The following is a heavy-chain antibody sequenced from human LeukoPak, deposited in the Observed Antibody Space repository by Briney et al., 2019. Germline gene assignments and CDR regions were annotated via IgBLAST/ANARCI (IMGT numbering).Heavy chain of an antibody. V-gene: IGHV3-9*01. Sequence: SLRLSWAASGFTFDDYAMHWVRQATGKGLDWFSCIAWKGDAIVYADSVKGRFTISRDNAKSSLYLKMNSLRAEDTALYSCTKGSGPVRFSGYVFDHWGLGTLVTVSS. J-gene: IGHJ4*02. CDR3: TKGSGPVRFSGYVFDH. CDR2: IAWKGDAI. CDR1: GFTFDDYA. D-gene: IGHD5-12*01.